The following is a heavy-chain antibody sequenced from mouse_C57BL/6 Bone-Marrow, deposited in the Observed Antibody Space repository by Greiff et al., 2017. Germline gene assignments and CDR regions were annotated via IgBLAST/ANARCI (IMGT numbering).Heavy chain of an antibody. CDR1: GFNIKDDY. V-gene: IGHV14-4*01. J-gene: IGHJ2*01. CDR3: TTEFFDY. CDR2: IDPENGDT. Sequence: EVQLQQSGAELVRPGASVKLSCTASGFNIKDDYMHWVKQRPEQGLEWIGWIDPENGDTEYASKFQGKATITADTSSNTAYLQLSSLTSEDTAVXYCTTEFFDYWGQGTTLTVAS.